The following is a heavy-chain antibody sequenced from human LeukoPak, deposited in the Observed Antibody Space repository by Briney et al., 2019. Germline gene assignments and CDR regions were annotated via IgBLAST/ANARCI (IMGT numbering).Heavy chain of an antibody. J-gene: IGHJ6*02. CDR1: GYTFNSYG. D-gene: IGHD5-18*01. CDR3: ARVKGLSAMVLGGMDV. V-gene: IGHV1-18*01. CDR2: IGAYNGNT. Sequence: EASVKLSCKASGYTFNSYGISWVRQAPGQGLEWMGWIGAYNGNTNYAQKLQGRVTMTTDTSTSTAYMELRSVRSDDTAVYYCARVKGLSAMVLGGMDVWGQGTTVTVSS.